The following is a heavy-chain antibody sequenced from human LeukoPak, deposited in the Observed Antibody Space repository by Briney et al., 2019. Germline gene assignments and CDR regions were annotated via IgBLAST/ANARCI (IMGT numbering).Heavy chain of an antibody. V-gene: IGHV4-38-2*01. CDR1: GYSISSGYY. J-gene: IGHJ6*03. CDR2: IYHSGST. CDR3: ARHVPSYYYYYMDV. Sequence: PSETLSLTCAVSGYSISSGYYWGWIRQPPGKGLEWIGSIYHSGSTYYNPSLKSRVTISVDTSKNQFSLKLSSVTAADTAVYYCARHVPSYYYYYMDVWGKGTTVTVSS.